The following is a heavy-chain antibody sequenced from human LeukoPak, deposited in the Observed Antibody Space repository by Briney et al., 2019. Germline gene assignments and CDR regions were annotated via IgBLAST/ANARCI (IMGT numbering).Heavy chain of an antibody. CDR1: GYTFTSYD. CDR3: ARVACSSTSCSHRWYYFDY. V-gene: IGHV1-8*01. Sequence: ASVKVSCKASGYTFTSYDINWVRQAPGQGLEWMGWMNPNSGNTGYAQKFQGRVTMTRNTSISTAYMELSSLRSEDTAVYYCARVACSSTSCSHRWYYFDYWGQGTLVTVSS. D-gene: IGHD2-2*01. J-gene: IGHJ4*02. CDR2: MNPNSGNT.